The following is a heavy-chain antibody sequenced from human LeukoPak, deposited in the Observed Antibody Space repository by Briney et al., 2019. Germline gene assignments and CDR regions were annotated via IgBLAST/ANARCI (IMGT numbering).Heavy chain of an antibody. CDR1: GYTLTAHY. J-gene: IGHJ5*02. CDR3: ARPYGSGSFDNWFDP. D-gene: IGHD3-10*01. V-gene: IGHV1-2*06. Sequence: ASVKVSCXASGYTLTAHYMHWVRQAPGQGLEWMGRINPNSGDTNYAQKFQGRVTMTRDTSISTAYMDLSRLTSDDTAVYYCARPYGSGSFDNWFDPWGQGTLVIVSS. CDR2: INPNSGDT.